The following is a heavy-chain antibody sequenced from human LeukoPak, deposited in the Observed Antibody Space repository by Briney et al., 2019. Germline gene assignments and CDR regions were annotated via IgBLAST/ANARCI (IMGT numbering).Heavy chain of an antibody. J-gene: IGHJ4*02. CDR3: ARDSLTAAMAPFDY. CDR1: GYTFTGYY. D-gene: IGHD5-18*01. Sequence: GASVKVSCKASGYTFTGYYMHWVRQAPGQGLEWMGWINPNSGGTNYAQKFQGRVTMTRDTSISTAYMELSRLRSDDTAVYYCARDSLTAAMAPFDYWGQGTLVTVSS. V-gene: IGHV1-2*02. CDR2: INPNSGGT.